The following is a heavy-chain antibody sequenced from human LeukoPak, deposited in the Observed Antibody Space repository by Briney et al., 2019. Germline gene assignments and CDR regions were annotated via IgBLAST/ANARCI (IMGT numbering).Heavy chain of an antibody. Sequence: PGGSLRLSCAASGFTFSDYYMSWIRQAPGKGLEWVSYISSSGSTIYHADSVKGRFTISRDNAKNSLYLQMNSLRAEDTAVYYCASCIYGDCRPWGDYFDYWGQGTLVTVSS. CDR1: GFTFSDYY. CDR2: ISSSGSTI. J-gene: IGHJ4*02. CDR3: ASCIYGDCRPWGDYFDY. D-gene: IGHD4-17*01. V-gene: IGHV3-11*01.